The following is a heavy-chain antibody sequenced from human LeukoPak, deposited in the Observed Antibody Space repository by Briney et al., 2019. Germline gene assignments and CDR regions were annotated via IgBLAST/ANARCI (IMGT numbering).Heavy chain of an antibody. J-gene: IGHJ3*02. CDR3: ARSHADAFDI. CDR1: GGSISSYY. CDR2: IYYSGST. V-gene: IGHV4-59*01. Sequence: SETLSLTCTVSGGSISSYYWSWIRQPPGKGLEWIGYIYYSGSTNYNPSLKSRVTISVDTSKNQFSLKLSSVTAADTSVYYCARSHADAFDIWGQGTMVTVSS.